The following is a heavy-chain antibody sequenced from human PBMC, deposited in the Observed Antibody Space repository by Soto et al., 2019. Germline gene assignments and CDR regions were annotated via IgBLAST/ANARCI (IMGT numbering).Heavy chain of an antibody. CDR1: GLTFSNYA. D-gene: IGHD1-7*01. Sequence: GGSLRLSCATSGLTFSNYAMSWVRQTPGGGLEWVSSMSGSSSTTYYADSVRGRFTISRDRSKNTLYLQMSSLRAEDTALYYCAKNQERELPRVIDFWGQGTLVTVSS. CDR3: AKNQERELPRVIDF. V-gene: IGHV3-23*01. CDR2: MSGSSSTT. J-gene: IGHJ4*02.